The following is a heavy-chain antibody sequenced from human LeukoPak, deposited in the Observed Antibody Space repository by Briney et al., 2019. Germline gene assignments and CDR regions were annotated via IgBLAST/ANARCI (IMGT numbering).Heavy chain of an antibody. J-gene: IGHJ4*02. CDR1: GFSLSTSGVG. V-gene: IGHV2-5*02. D-gene: IGHD1-26*01. CDR2: IYWDDDK. Sequence: ESGPTLVNPTQTPTLTCTFSGFSLSTSGVGVGWIRQPPGKALEWLALIYWDDDKRYSPSLKSRLTITKDTSKNQVVLTMTNMDPVDTATYYCAHRGLVGATNYWGQGTLVTVSS. CDR3: AHRGLVGATNY.